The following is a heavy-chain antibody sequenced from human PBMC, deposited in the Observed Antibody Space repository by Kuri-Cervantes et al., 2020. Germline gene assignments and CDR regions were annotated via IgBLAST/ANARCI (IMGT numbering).Heavy chain of an antibody. CDR1: GGSISSGGYY. CDR3: ARVKLGMGLTFDY. V-gene: IGHV4-31*03. J-gene: IGHJ4*02. Sequence: SETLSLTCTVSGGSISSGGYYWSWIRQHPGKGLEWIGYIYYSGSTYYNPSLKSRVTISVDTSKNQFSLKLSSVTAADTAVYYCARVKLGMGLTFDYWGQGTLVTVSS. CDR2: IYYSGST. D-gene: IGHD6-13*01.